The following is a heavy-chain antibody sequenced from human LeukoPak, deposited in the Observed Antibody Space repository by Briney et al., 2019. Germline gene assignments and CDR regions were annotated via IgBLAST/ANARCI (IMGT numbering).Heavy chain of an antibody. D-gene: IGHD4-17*01. V-gene: IGHV5-10-1*01. CDR3: ASQYGDYEGY. J-gene: IGHJ4*02. CDR1: GYSFTSYW. Sequence: GESLKISCKGSGYSFTSYWISWVRQMPEKGLEWMGRIDPSDSYTNYSPSFQGHVTISADKSISTAYLQWSSLKASDTAMYYCASQYGDYEGYWGQGTLVTVSS. CDR2: IDPSDSYT.